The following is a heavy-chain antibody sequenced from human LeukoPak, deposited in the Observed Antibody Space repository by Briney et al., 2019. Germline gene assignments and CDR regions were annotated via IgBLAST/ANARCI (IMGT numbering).Heavy chain of an antibody. V-gene: IGHV1-18*01. Sequence: ASVKVSCKASGYTFTSYGISWVRQAPGQGLEWMGWISAYNGNTNYAQKLQGRVTMTTDTSTSTAYMELRSLRSDDTAVYYCARDNSVRDEAWWFNPWGQGTLVTVSS. J-gene: IGHJ5*02. D-gene: IGHD5-24*01. CDR3: ARDNSVRDEAWWFNP. CDR1: GYTFTSYG. CDR2: ISAYNGNT.